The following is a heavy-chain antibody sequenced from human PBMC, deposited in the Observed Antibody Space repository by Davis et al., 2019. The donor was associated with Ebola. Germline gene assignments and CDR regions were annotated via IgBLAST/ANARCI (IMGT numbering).Heavy chain of an antibody. V-gene: IGHV3-30*02. CDR2: IHYDEINK. CDR3: AAADIVVVVDGTSYPHAFDT. CDR1: GFTFSNYG. J-gene: IGHJ3*02. Sequence: GGSLRLSCAASGFTFSNYGMHWVRQAPGKGLEWLAFIHYDEINKYYADSVKGRFTISRDNSKNTLFLQMDSLRPDDTGVYYCAAADIVVVVDGTSYPHAFDTWGQGTVVTVSS. D-gene: IGHD2-15*01.